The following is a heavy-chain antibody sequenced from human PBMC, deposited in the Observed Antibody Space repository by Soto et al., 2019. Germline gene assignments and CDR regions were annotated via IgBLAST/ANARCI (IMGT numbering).Heavy chain of an antibody. Sequence: QVQLVESGGGVVQPGRSLRLSCAASGFTFSSYAMHWVRQAPGKGLEWVAVISSDGNNKYYAGSVKGRFTISRDNSKNTLYLQMNSLRAEDTAVYYCARMGWAVAGSYDFDYWGQGTLVTVSS. CDR3: ARMGWAVAGSYDFDY. CDR2: ISSDGNNK. CDR1: GFTFSSYA. D-gene: IGHD6-19*01. V-gene: IGHV3-30-3*01. J-gene: IGHJ4*02.